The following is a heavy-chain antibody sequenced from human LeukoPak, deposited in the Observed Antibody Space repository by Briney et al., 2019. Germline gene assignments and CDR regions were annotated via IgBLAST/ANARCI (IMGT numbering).Heavy chain of an antibody. CDR2: ISYDGSNK. Sequence: GGSLRLSCAASGFTFSSYGMHWVRQAPGKGLEWVAVISYDGSNKYYADSVKGRFTISRDNSKNTLYLQMNSLRAEDTAVYYCAKDIGDTAMVFGYWGQGTLVTVSS. CDR1: GFTFSSYG. CDR3: AKDIGDTAMVFGY. V-gene: IGHV3-30*18. J-gene: IGHJ4*02. D-gene: IGHD5-18*01.